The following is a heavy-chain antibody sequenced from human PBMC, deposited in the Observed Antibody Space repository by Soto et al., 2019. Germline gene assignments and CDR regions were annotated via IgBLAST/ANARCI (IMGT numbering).Heavy chain of an antibody. CDR3: AKGAEENENVPIPGDN. D-gene: IGHD1-1*01. CDR1: GCTFRNYG. J-gene: IGHJ4*02. Sequence: GFLRISCGVSGCTFRNYGIAWVGQAPGRGLEWVSGLSGSGTMRYYADSVRGRLIISRDNAKNTLFLHMASLRVEDSAVYYCAKGAEENENVPIPGDNWGQGTPVTITS. CDR2: LSGSGTMR. V-gene: IGHV3-23*01.